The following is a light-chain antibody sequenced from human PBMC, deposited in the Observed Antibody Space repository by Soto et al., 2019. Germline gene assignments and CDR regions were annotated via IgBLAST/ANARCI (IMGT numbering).Light chain of an antibody. CDR3: QLYNNWPPWT. J-gene: IGKJ1*01. V-gene: IGKV3-15*01. CDR2: GAS. CDR1: QNVGSN. Sequence: EIVMTQSPATLSVSPGESATLSCRASQNVGSNLAWYQQKPGQPPRLLIYGASTRATGIPPTFSGSGSGADFTLTISSLQSEDAAVYYCQLYNNWPPWTFGLGTKVDI.